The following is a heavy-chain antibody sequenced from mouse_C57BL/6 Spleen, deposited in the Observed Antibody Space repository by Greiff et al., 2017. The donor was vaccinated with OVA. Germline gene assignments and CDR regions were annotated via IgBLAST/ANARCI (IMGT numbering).Heavy chain of an antibody. V-gene: IGHV8-12*01. CDR2: IYWDDDK. CDR1: GFSLSTSGMG. J-gene: IGHJ1*03. Sequence: QVTLKESGPGILQSSQTLSLTCSFSGFSLSTSGMGVSWIRQPSGKGLEWLAHIYWDDDKRYNPSLKSRLTISKDTSRNQVFLKITSVDTADTATYYCARREDGSSTGYFDVWGTGTTVTVSS. CDR3: ARREDGSSTGYFDV. D-gene: IGHD1-1*01.